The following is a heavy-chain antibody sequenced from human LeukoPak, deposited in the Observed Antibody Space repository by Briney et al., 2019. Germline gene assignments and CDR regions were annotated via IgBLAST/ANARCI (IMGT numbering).Heavy chain of an antibody. D-gene: IGHD2/OR15-2a*01. CDR2: INPYSGDT. CDR1: GYSFISYA. J-gene: IGHJ4*02. V-gene: IGHV1-2*02. CDR3: ARPYCNVRACHDYFDY. Sequence: ASVKVSCKTSGYSFISYAINWVRQAPGQGLEWMAWINPYSGDTNYAQKFQGRVTMTRDTSISTAYMELSRLRSDDTAVYYCARPYCNVRACHDYFDYWGQGTLVTVSS.